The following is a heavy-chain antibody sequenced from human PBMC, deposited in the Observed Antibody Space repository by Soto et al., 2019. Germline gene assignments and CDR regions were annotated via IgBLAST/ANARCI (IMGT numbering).Heavy chain of an antibody. CDR2: ISYDGSNK. D-gene: IGHD6-19*01. CDR3: AQDMEVLGVAGNYVMDV. CDR1: GFTFSSYG. V-gene: IGHV3-30*18. J-gene: IGHJ6*02. Sequence: QVQLVESGGGVVQPGRSLRLSCAASGFTFSSYGMHWVRQAPCKGLEWVAGISYDGSNKYYADSVKGRFPISRDNSKNTLYLQMNSLRAEDTAVYYCAQDMEVLGVAGNYVMDVWGQGTTVTVSS.